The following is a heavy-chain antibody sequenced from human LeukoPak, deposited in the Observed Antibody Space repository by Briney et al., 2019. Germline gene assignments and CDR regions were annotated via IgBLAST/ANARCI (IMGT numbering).Heavy chain of an antibody. CDR2: IFTSGNT. J-gene: IGHJ4*02. D-gene: IGHD5-18*01. CDR3: ARWNRGYSYGQIADGGYYFDY. V-gene: IGHV4-4*07. Sequence: PSETLSLTCTVSGGSISSYYRSWIRQPAGKGLEWIGRIFTSGNTNYNPSLRSRVTMSVDTSKNQFSLKLSSVTAADTAVYYCARWNRGYSYGQIADGGYYFDYWGQGTLVTVSS. CDR1: GGSISSYY.